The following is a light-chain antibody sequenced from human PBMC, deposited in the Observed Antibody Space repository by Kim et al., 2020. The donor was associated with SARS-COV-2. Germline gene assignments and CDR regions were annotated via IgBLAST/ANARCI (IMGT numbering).Light chain of an antibody. J-gene: IGLJ2*01. CDR2: QDS. CDR3: QAWESSTVV. Sequence: SSELTQPPSVSVSPGQTASITCSGDKLGDKYACWYQQKPGQSPVLVIYQDSKRPSGIPERFSGSNSGNTATLTISGTQAMDEADYYCQAWESSTVVFGGGTQLTVL. V-gene: IGLV3-1*01. CDR1: KLGDKY.